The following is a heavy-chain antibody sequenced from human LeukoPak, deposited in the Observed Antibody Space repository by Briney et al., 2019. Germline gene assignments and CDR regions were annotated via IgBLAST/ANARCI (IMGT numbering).Heavy chain of an antibody. CDR3: AKDGTTAVRGLFDK. D-gene: IGHD4-23*01. V-gene: IGHV3-23*01. J-gene: IGHJ3*02. CDR1: GFTFSSYA. Sequence: GGSLRLSCAASGFTFSSYAMIWVRQAPGKGLEWVSGISGSGGSTFYADSVKGRFTISRDNSKNTLYLLINSLRAEDTAVYYCAKDGTTAVRGLFDKWGPGTMVTVSS. CDR2: ISGSGGST.